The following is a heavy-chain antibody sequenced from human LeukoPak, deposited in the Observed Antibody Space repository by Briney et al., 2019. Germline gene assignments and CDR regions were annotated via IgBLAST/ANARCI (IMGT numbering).Heavy chain of an antibody. Sequence: SETLSLMCSVYCGSFSDYFWSWIRQPPGEGLEWIGEIDDGGNTNYNPSLMSRVIVAMEKSKKQFSLVMRSVTAADTAIYYCARFSKMTWGDWGDAFDVWGQGTTVIVSS. CDR1: CGSFSDYF. V-gene: IGHV4-34*01. CDR2: IDDGGNT. J-gene: IGHJ3*01. CDR3: ARFSKMTWGDWGDAFDV. D-gene: IGHD2-21*02.